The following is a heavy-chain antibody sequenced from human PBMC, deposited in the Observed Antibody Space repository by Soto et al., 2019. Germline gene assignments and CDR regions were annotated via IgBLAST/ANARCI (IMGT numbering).Heavy chain of an antibody. CDR2: IKQDGSET. CDR3: GREEWLPESYFDY. V-gene: IGHV3-7*01. CDR1: GFTFSSYW. Sequence: GGSLRLSCPAPGFTFSSYWMSWVRQVPGKGLEWVANIKQDGSETYYVASVKGRFTVSIDKDKKTLYLQMNSLGAXDRGLYYCGREEWLPESYFDYWWQGILVTVSS. D-gene: IGHD3-3*01. J-gene: IGHJ4*02.